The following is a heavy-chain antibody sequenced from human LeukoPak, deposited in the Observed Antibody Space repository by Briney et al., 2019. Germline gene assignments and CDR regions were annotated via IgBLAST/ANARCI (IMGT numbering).Heavy chain of an antibody. CDR2: IYYSGST. J-gene: IGHJ4*02. CDR3: ARRGRWELLELFDY. D-gene: IGHD1-26*01. CDR1: GGSVSSSSYY. V-gene: IGHV4-39*01. Sequence: ETLSLTCTVSGGSVSSSSYYWGWIRQPPGKGLEWIGSIYYSGSTYYNPSLKSRVTISVDTSKNQFSLKLSSVTAADTAVYYCARRGRWELLELFDYWGQGTLVTVSS.